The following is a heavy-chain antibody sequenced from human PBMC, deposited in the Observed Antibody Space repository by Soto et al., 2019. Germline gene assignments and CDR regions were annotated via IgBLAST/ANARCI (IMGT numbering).Heavy chain of an antibody. Sequence: QITLKESGPTLVKPTQTLTLTCTFSGFSLSTSGVGVGWIRQPPGKALEWLALIYWDDDKRYSPSLKSRLTIPKHTSKNQVVLTMTNMDPVDTATYYCAHYDYGDYVGGNGFDYWGQGTLVTVSS. D-gene: IGHD4-17*01. CDR2: IYWDDDK. CDR3: AHYDYGDYVGGNGFDY. J-gene: IGHJ4*02. CDR1: GFSLSTSGVG. V-gene: IGHV2-5*02.